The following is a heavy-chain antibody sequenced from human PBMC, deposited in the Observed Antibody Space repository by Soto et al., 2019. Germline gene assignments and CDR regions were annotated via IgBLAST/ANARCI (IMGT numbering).Heavy chain of an antibody. Sequence: QVQLVESGGGVVQPGRSRRLSCAASGFTFSSYGMHWVRQAPGKGLEWVAVISYDGSNKYYADSVKGRFTISRDNSKNTLYLQMNSLRAEDTAVYYCAFSSSGYYYGGFDYWGQGTLVTVSS. CDR2: ISYDGSNK. V-gene: IGHV3-30*03. CDR3: AFSSSGYYYGGFDY. D-gene: IGHD3-22*01. CDR1: GFTFSSYG. J-gene: IGHJ4*02.